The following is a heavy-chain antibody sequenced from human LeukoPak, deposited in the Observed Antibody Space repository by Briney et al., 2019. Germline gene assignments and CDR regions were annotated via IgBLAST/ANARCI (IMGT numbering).Heavy chain of an antibody. CDR1: GGSISSSNW. Sequence: SGTLSLTCAVSGGSISSSNWWSWVRQPPGKGLEWIGEIYHSGSTNYNPSLKSRVTISVDKSKNQFSLKLSSVTAADTAVYYCTRERSFTYYYDSSGYLNWGQGTLVTVSS. V-gene: IGHV4-4*02. CDR2: IYHSGST. CDR3: TRERSFTYYYDSSGYLN. J-gene: IGHJ4*02. D-gene: IGHD3-22*01.